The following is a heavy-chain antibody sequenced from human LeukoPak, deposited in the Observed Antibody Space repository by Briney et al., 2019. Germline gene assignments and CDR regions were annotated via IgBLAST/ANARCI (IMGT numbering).Heavy chain of an antibody. D-gene: IGHD3-10*01. Sequence: PGGSLRLSCAASGFTFSSYAMSWVRQAPGKGLEWVSAISGSGGSTYYADSVKGRFTISRDNSKNTLYLQMNSLRAEDTAVYYCAKGREFGDYGGGYFDYWGQGTLVTVSS. J-gene: IGHJ4*02. V-gene: IGHV3-23*01. CDR2: ISGSGGST. CDR3: AKGREFGDYGGGYFDY. CDR1: GFTFSSYA.